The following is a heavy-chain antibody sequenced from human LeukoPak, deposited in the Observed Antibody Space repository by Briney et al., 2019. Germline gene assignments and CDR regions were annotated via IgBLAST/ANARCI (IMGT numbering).Heavy chain of an antibody. J-gene: IGHJ4*02. CDR3: ARGPEAHDSSGYYFGY. D-gene: IGHD3-22*01. V-gene: IGHV3-53*01. CDR2: IYSGGST. CDR1: GFTVSSNY. Sequence: PGGSLRLSCAASGFTVSSNYMSWVRQAPGKGLEWVSVIYSGGSTYYADSVKGRFTISRDNSKNTLYLQMNSLRAEDTAVYYCARGPEAHDSSGYYFGYWGQGTLVTVSS.